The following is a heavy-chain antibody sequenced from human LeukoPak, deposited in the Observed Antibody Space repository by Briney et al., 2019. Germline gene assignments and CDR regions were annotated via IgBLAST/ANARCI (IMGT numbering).Heavy chain of an antibody. D-gene: IGHD3-3*01. CDR1: GFTFSDHY. V-gene: IGHV3-72*01. CDR2: TRNKANSYTT. Sequence: GGSLRLSCAASGFTFSDHYMDWVRQAPGKGLEWVGRTRNKANSYTTEYAASVKGRFTISRDDSKNSLYLQMNSLKTEDTAVYYCAREISPGNAFDYWGQGTLVTVSS. CDR3: AREISPGNAFDY. J-gene: IGHJ4*02.